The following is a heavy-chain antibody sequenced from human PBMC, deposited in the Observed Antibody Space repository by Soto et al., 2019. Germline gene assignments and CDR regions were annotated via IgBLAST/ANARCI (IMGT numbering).Heavy chain of an antibody. CDR3: ARARVRRGVPTIDY. Sequence: SQTMSLTWPVSGGSANNYYWSWIRQSQEKGLEWIGTILSSGSTNNNPSLTTRLTISVDTSKNQFSLRLSSMTVADTAVYYCARARVRRGVPTIDYWGQGTPVTVSS. CDR2: ILSSGST. V-gene: IGHV4-59*02. J-gene: IGHJ4*02. CDR1: GGSANNYY. D-gene: IGHD3-10*01.